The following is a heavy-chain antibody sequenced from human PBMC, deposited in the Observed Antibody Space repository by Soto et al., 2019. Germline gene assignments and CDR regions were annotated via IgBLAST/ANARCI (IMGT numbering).Heavy chain of an antibody. CDR2: IYYSGST. V-gene: IGHV4-31*03. J-gene: IGHJ4*02. Sequence: QVQLQESGPGLVKPSQTLSLTYTVSGGSISSGGYYWSWIRQHPGKGLEWIGYIYYSGSTYYNPSLKSRVTISVDTSKNQFSLKLSSVTAADTAVYYCARGVGASGYYFDYWGQGTLVTVSS. CDR3: ARGVGASGYYFDY. D-gene: IGHD1-26*01. CDR1: GGSISSGGYY.